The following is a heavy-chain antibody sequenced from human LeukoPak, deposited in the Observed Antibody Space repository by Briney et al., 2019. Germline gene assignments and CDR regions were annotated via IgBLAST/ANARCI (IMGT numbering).Heavy chain of an antibody. D-gene: IGHD3-10*01. V-gene: IGHV3-23*01. J-gene: IGHJ6*02. CDR1: GFTFSSYA. Sequence: GGSLRLSCAASGFTFSSYAMSWVLRAPGKGLDWISAISGRGRSTYYADSWNGRFTISRYNSKNTPYPQINSQKAEDTAVYYMAKVGAMVRGVIIPPPSYGMDVWGQGTTVTVSS. CDR3: AKVGAMVRGVIIPPPSYGMDV. CDR2: ISGRGRST.